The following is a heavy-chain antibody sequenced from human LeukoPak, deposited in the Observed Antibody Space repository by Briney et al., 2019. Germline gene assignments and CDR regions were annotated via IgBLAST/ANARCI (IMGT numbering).Heavy chain of an antibody. Sequence: GASVKVSCKTSGYSENFYGITWVRQVAGQGLEWMGWISAQHGQTEYAPNSQDRVTMTTDTYTNTAYMELRSLRSDDTAVYYCARLNYRPIIKFFDYWGQGTLVTVSS. J-gene: IGHJ4*02. CDR3: ARLNYRPIIKFFDY. V-gene: IGHV1-18*01. CDR2: ISAQHGQT. D-gene: IGHD4-11*01. CDR1: GYSENFYG.